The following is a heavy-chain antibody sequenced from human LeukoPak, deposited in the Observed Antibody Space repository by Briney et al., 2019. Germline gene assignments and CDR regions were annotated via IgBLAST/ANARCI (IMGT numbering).Heavy chain of an antibody. D-gene: IGHD5-12*01. J-gene: IGHJ4*02. CDR2: IYHSGST. CDR1: GYSISSGYY. Sequence: PSETLSLTCTVSGYSISSGYYWGWIRQPPGKGLEWIGSIYHSGSTYYNPSLKSRVTISVDTSKNQFSLKLSSVTAADTAVYYCARALNIAATDDYWGQGTLVTVSS. CDR3: ARALNIAATDDY. V-gene: IGHV4-38-2*02.